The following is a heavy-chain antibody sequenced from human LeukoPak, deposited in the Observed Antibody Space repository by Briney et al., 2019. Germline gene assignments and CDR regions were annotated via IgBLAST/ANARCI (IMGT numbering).Heavy chain of an antibody. CDR3: ARDWLPHCSGGSCYSDYYGMDV. Sequence: GSVKVSCKASGYTFTSYGISWVRQAPGQGLEWMGWISAYNGNTNYAQKLQGRVTMTTDTSTSTAYMELSSLRSEDTAVHYCARDWLPHCSGGSCYSDYYGMDVWGQGTTVTVSS. V-gene: IGHV1-18*01. D-gene: IGHD2-15*01. CDR2: ISAYNGNT. CDR1: GYTFTSYG. J-gene: IGHJ6*02.